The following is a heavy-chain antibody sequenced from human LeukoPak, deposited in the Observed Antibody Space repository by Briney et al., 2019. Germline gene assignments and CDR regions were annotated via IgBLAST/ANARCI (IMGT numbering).Heavy chain of an antibody. CDR2: INPNSGGT. V-gene: IGHV1-2*02. J-gene: IGHJ6*02. CDR3: ATVAATTDGYYYGMDV. CDR1: GYTFTGYY. Sequence: ASVKVSCKASGYTFTGYYMHWVRQAPGQGLEWMGWINPNSGGTNYAQKLQGRVTMTTDTSTSTAYMELRSLRSDDTAVYYCATVAATTDGYYYGMDVWGQGTTVTVSS. D-gene: IGHD2-15*01.